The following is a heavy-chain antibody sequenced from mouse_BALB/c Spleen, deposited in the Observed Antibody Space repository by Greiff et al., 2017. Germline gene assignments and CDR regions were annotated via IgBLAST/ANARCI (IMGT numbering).Heavy chain of an antibody. CDR1: GYTFTSYW. V-gene: IGHV1S22*01. J-gene: IGHJ2*01. CDR2: IYPGSGST. Sequence: LQQPGSELVRPGASVKLSCKASGYTFTSYWMHWVKQRHGQGLEWIGNIYPGSGSTNYDEKFKSKGTLTVDTSSSTAYMHLSSLTSEDSAVYYCTRSGYGYGTFDYWGQGTTLTVSS. CDR3: TRSGYGYGTFDY. D-gene: IGHD1-2*01.